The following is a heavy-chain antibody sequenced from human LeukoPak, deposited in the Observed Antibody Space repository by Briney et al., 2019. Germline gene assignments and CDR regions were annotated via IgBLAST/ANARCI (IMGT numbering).Heavy chain of an antibody. D-gene: IGHD6-13*01. V-gene: IGHV3-7*01. CDR1: GFTFSSYW. CDR2: IKQDGSEK. Sequence: GGSLRLSCAASGFTFSSYWMSWVRQAPGKGLEWVANIKQDGSEKYYVDSVKGRFTISRDNAKNSLYLQMNSLRAEDTAVYYCARVRAAADKNNKDWFDPWGQGTLLTVSS. CDR3: ARVRAAADKNNKDWFDP. J-gene: IGHJ5*02.